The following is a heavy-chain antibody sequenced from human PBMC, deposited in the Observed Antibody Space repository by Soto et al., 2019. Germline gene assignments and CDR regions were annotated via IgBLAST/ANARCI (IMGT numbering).Heavy chain of an antibody. CDR3: ARGLRGMATIFPYAFDI. CDR1: GVTFSSYT. V-gene: IGHV3-21*01. Sequence: PGGSLRLSCSSSGVTFSSYTMNWVRQAPGEGLEWVSSISSSRSYIYYADAVKGRFTISRDNAKNALYLQMNSLRAEDTAVYYSARGLRGMATIFPYAFDIWGQGTMVPVSS. J-gene: IGHJ3*02. CDR2: ISSSRSYI. D-gene: IGHD3-9*01.